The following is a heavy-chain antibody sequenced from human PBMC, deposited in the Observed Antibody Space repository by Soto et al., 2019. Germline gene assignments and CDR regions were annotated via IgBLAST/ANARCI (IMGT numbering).Heavy chain of an antibody. CDR3: AKEPSSALFDY. CDR2: ISYDGSNK. D-gene: IGHD3-22*01. J-gene: IGHJ4*02. Sequence: GGSLRLSFAASGFTFSNYGMHWVRQAPGKGLEWVAVISYDGSNKYYADSVKGRFTISRDNSKNTLYLQMNSLRAEDTAVYYCAKEPSSALFDYWGQGTLVTVSS. CDR1: GFTFSNYG. V-gene: IGHV3-30*18.